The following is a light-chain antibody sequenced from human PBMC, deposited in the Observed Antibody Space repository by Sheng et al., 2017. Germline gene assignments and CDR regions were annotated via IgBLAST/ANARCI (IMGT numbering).Light chain of an antibody. Sequence: DIQMTQSPSSLAASVGDRVTIACRASQGIASGLAWYQXKSGKALSFWFMLHPSWKVGSXPGSVAVDLGLITTLTISSLQPEDSASYYCQQYYSSPLTFGGGTRVEIK. J-gene: IGKJ4*01. CDR2: LHP. CDR1: QGIASG. V-gene: IGKV1-NL1*01. CDR3: QQYYSSPLT.